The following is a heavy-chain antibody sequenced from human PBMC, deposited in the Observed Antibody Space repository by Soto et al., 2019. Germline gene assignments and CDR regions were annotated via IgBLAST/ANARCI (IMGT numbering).Heavy chain of an antibody. D-gene: IGHD3-16*01. Sequence: SETLSLTCAVYGGSFSGYYWSWIRQPPGKGLEWIGEINHSGSTNYNPSLKSRLTISVDTSKNQFSLTLTSVTAADTAVYYCARHGLTAYMVYYFDFWGQGTLVTVSS. J-gene: IGHJ4*02. CDR2: INHSGST. V-gene: IGHV4-34*01. CDR1: GGSFSGYY. CDR3: ARHGLTAYMVYYFDF.